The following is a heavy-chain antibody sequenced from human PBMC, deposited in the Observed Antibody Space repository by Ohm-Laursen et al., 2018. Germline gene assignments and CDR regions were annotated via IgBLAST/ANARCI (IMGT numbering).Heavy chain of an antibody. V-gene: IGHV3-23*01. J-gene: IGHJ4*02. D-gene: IGHD3-3*01. Sequence: GSLRLSCAASGFTFSSYAMSWVRQAPGKGLEWVSAISGSGGSTYYADSVKGRFTISRDNARNSVYLEMSSLRADDTAVYYCARDGRDALRLLEIDFWGQGTLVTVSS. CDR1: GFTFSSYA. CDR3: ARDGRDALRLLEIDF. CDR2: ISGSGGST.